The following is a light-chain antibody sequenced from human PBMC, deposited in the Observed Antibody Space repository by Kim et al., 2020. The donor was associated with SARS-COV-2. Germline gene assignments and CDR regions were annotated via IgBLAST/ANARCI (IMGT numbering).Light chain of an antibody. CDR3: QTWGTGIRV. CDR2: VNSDGSY. V-gene: IGLV4-69*01. Sequence: QLVVTQSPSASASLGASVKLTCTLSSGHSTYAIAWHQQLPEKGPRYLMKVNSDGSYTKGDGIPDRFSGSRSGAERYLTISSLQFDDEADYYCQTWGTGIRVFGGGTQLTVL. J-gene: IGLJ3*02. CDR1: SGHSTYA.